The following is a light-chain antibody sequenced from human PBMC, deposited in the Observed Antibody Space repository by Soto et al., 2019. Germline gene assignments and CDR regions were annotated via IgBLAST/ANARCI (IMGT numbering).Light chain of an antibody. CDR3: SSYTSSSTPFV. Sequence: QSALAQPASVSGAPGQSITISCTGTSSDVGGYNYVSWYQQHPGKAPKLMIYDVSNRPSGVSNRFSGSKSGNTASLTISGLQAEDKADYYCSSYTSSSTPFVFGTGTKVNVL. V-gene: IGLV2-14*01. CDR1: SSDVGGYNY. J-gene: IGLJ1*01. CDR2: DVS.